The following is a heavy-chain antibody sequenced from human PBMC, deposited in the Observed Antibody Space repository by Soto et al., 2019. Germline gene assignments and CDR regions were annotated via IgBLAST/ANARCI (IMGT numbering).Heavy chain of an antibody. CDR1: GYTFTSYG. D-gene: IGHD2-2*02. J-gene: IGHJ5*02. CDR3: ARVPHCSSAGCYSEGWFDA. CDR2: ISAYNGNT. Sequence: QVQLVQSGAEVKKPGASVKVSCKASGYTFTSYGISWVRQAPGQGLEWMGWISAYNGNTNYAQKLQGRVTMTTDTSTSTAYMELRSLGSDDTAVYYCARVPHCSSAGCYSEGWFDAWGQGTLVTVSS. V-gene: IGHV1-18*04.